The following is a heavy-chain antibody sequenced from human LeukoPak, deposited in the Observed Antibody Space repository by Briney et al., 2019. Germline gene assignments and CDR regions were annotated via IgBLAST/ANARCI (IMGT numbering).Heavy chain of an antibody. V-gene: IGHV4-59*01. D-gene: IGHD3-10*01. CDR2: ISYSGST. CDR3: ARGRLGGSGSYYNVLDY. Sequence: PSETLSLTCTVSGVSISSYYWSWIRQPPGKGLEWIGYISYSGSTNYNPSLKSRVTISVDTSRNQFSLKLSSVTAADTAVYYCARGRLGGSGSYYNVLDYWGQGTLLTVSS. J-gene: IGHJ4*02. CDR1: GVSISSYY.